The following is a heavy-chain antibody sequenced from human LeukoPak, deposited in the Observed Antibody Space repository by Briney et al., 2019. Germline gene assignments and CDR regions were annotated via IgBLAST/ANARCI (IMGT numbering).Heavy chain of an antibody. CDR1: GGSFSDYY. CDR2: INHSGST. J-gene: IGHJ4*02. Sequence: SETLSLTCAVYGGSFSDYYWSWIRQPPGKGLEWIGEINHSGSTNYNPSLKSRITISVDTSKNQFSLKLSSVTAADTAVYYCARLPDYYSRHGAPGWGQGTLVTVSS. D-gene: IGHD3-10*01. CDR3: ARLPDYYSRHGAPG. V-gene: IGHV4-34*01.